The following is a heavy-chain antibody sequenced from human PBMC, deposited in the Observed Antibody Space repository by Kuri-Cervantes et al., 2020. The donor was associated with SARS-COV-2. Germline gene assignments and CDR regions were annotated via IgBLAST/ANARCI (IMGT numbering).Heavy chain of an antibody. V-gene: IGHV3-30*14. CDR2: ITYDGGNT. CDR1: GFTFRDYA. D-gene: IGHD6-19*01. Sequence: SLSLTCAASGFTFRDYAIDWVRQAPGKGLEWVASITYDGGNTKFADSVKGRFTISRDNSKNAVYLQMNSLRIEDTAEYFCARGPCRAYIRGWKRPFDYWGQGTLVTVSS. J-gene: IGHJ4*02. CDR3: ARGPCRAYIRGWKRPFDY.